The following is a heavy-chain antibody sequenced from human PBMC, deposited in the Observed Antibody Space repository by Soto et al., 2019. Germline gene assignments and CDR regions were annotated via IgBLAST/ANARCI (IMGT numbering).Heavy chain of an antibody. D-gene: IGHD6-13*01. Sequence: VASLRLSWAVAGFTFSSYAGSWVRQARWKGLEYVSAISSNGGSTYYADSVKGRFTISRDNSKNTLYLQMSSLRAEDTAVYYCVKSPLIAAAGPSAFDIWGQGTMVTVS. CDR3: VKSPLIAAAGPSAFDI. CDR2: ISSNGGST. CDR1: GFTFSSYA. J-gene: IGHJ3*02. V-gene: IGHV3-64D*06.